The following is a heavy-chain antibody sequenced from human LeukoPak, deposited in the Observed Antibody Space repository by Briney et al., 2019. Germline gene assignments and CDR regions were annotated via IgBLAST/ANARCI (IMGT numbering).Heavy chain of an antibody. CDR2: INPNSGGT. CDR1: GYTVTGYY. Sequence: ASVKVSCKASGYTVTGYYMHWVRQAPGQGLEWMGWINPNSGGTNYAQKFQGRVTMTRDTSISTAYMELSRLRSDDTAVYYCARERDGNYYYYMDVWGKGTTVTVSS. J-gene: IGHJ6*03. V-gene: IGHV1-2*02. CDR3: ARERDGNYYYYMDV.